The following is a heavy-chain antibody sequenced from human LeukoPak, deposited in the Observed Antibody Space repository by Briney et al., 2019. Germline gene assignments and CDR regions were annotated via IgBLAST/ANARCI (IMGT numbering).Heavy chain of an antibody. Sequence: GGSLRLSCAASGFTFSTYTMSWVRQAPGKGLEWVSAISGSGGSTYYADSVKGRFTISRDNTKNTLYLQMNSLRAEDTAVYYCARSMMVVANLWGVFDYWGQGTLVTVSS. D-gene: IGHD3-22*01. CDR1: GFTFSTYT. V-gene: IGHV3-23*01. J-gene: IGHJ4*02. CDR3: ARSMMVVANLWGVFDY. CDR2: ISGSGGST.